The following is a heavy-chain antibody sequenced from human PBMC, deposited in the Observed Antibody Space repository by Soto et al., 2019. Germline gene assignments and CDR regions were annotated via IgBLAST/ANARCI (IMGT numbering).Heavy chain of an antibody. CDR3: ARDATGIQDFDY. CDR1: GFTFSTYA. Sequence: EVQLVESGGGLVQPGASLRLSCAASGFTFSTYAMNWVRQAPGKGLEWLSYIGSSANDIYYADSVKGRFSISRDNVKNSLYLQMNSLRAEDTAVYYCARDATGIQDFDYWGQGTLVTVSS. D-gene: IGHD5-18*01. V-gene: IGHV3-48*01. CDR2: IGSSANDI. J-gene: IGHJ4*02.